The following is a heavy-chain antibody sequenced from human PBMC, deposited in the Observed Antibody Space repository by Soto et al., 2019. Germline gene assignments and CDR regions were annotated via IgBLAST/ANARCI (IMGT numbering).Heavy chain of an antibody. CDR2: INAGNGDT. Sequence: ASVKVSCKASGYTFTIDAIHWVRQAPGQRPEWMGWINAGNGDTNYSQKFQGRVTISRDTSASTAYLDLSSLISEDTAVYYCARSYSGYDFSLFDFWRQGTVVTVSS. J-gene: IGHJ4*02. CDR3: ARSYSGYDFSLFDF. V-gene: IGHV1-3*01. D-gene: IGHD5-12*01. CDR1: GYTFTIDA.